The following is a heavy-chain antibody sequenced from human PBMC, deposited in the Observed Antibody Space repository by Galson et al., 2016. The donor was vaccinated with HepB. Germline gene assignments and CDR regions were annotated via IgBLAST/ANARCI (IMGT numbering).Heavy chain of an antibody. Sequence: SLRLSCAVSGFNFSTYWMHWVRQAPGEGLVWVSRINRDGSTTNYVDSVKGRFTISRDNAENTLCLQMDSLRVDDTAVYYCARMNYYGSGSPIDHWGQGSLVTVSS. J-gene: IGHJ4*02. CDR3: ARMNYYGSGSPIDH. V-gene: IGHV3-74*01. CDR1: GFNFSTYW. CDR2: INRDGSTT. D-gene: IGHD3-10*01.